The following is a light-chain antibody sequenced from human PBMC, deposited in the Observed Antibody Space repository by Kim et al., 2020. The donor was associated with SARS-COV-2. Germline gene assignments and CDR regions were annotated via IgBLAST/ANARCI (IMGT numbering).Light chain of an antibody. CDR2: AAS. V-gene: IGKV1-6*01. CDR1: QGIRND. Sequence: ASVGDRVTITCRASQGIRNDLGWYQQKPGKAPKLLIYAASSLQSGVPSRCSGSRSGTDFTLTISSLQPEDFATYYCLQDYNYPLTFGGGTKVDIK. J-gene: IGKJ4*01. CDR3: LQDYNYPLT.